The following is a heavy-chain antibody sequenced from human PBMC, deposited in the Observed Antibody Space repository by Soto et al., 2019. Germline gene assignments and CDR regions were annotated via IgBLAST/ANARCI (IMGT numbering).Heavy chain of an antibody. Sequence: LTCTVSGGSVSSGSYYWSWIRQPPGKGLGWSGYIYYSGGTDYNPPLTSPVTISVDTSKNQFSLKLSSVTAADTAVYYCARGLAALYYFDYWGQGTLVTVSS. V-gene: IGHV4-61*01. J-gene: IGHJ4*02. CDR3: ARGLAALYYFDY. CDR2: IYYSGGT. D-gene: IGHD3-16*01. CDR1: GGSVSSGSYY.